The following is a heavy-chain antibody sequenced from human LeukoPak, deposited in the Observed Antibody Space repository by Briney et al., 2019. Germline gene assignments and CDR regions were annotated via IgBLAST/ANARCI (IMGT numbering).Heavy chain of an antibody. J-gene: IGHJ4*02. CDR2: ISYDGSNK. CDR1: GFTFSSYA. V-gene: IGHV3-30-3*01. Sequence: PGRSLRLSCAASGFTFSSYAMHWVRQAPGKGLEWVAVISYDGSNKHYADSVKGRFTISRDNSKNTLYLQMNSLRTEDTAVYYCARDPTQSSPFDYWGQGTLVTVSS. CDR3: ARDPTQSSPFDY. D-gene: IGHD2-2*01.